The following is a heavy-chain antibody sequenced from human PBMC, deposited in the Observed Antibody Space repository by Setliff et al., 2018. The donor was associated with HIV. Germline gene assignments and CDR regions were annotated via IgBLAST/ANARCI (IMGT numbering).Heavy chain of an antibody. J-gene: IGHJ3*02. CDR1: GVSRRRGDYY. V-gene: IGHV4-30-4*08. CDR2: TFNTGYT. CDR3: AKDKGRSHQLDNKGYYRFVTFDI. D-gene: IGHD2-21*01. Sequence: SETLSLTCTVSGVSRRRGDYYWSWIRQSPEKGLEWIGYTFNTGYTYYNPSLKSRIIISVDMSKNQLSLELTSVTAADTAIYYCAKDKGRSHQLDNKGYYRFVTFDIWGHATMVTVSS.